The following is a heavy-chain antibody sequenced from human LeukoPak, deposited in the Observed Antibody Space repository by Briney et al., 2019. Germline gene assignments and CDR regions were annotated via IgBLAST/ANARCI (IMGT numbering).Heavy chain of an antibody. Sequence: SGGSLRLSCAASGFTFSGCAMHWVRQAPGKGLEWVAVIWHDGSDKFYADSVKGRFTISRDNSKNTLFLQMNSLRAEDTAVYFCAREDYGSDWYVGYFDYWGQGPVVTVSS. CDR3: AREDYGSDWYVGYFDY. D-gene: IGHD6-19*01. CDR1: GFTFSGCA. CDR2: IWHDGSDK. V-gene: IGHV3-33*01. J-gene: IGHJ4*02.